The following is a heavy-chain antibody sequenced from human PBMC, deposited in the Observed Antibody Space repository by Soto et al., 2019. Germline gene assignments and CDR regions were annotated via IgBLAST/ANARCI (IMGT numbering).Heavy chain of an antibody. CDR1: GYTFTSHA. V-gene: IGHV1-3*01. D-gene: IGHD6-13*01. CDR2: INAGNGNT. CDR3: ARGSGYSSSWWYGFDI. J-gene: IGHJ3*02. Sequence: ASVKVSCKASGYTFTSHAMHWVRQAPGQRLEWMGWINAGNGNTKYSQKFQGRVTITRDTSASTAFMELSSLRSEDTAVYYCARGSGYSSSWWYGFDIWGQGTMVTV.